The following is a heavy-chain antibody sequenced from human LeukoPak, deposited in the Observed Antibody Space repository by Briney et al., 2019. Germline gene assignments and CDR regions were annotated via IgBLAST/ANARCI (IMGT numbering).Heavy chain of an antibody. D-gene: IGHD2-15*01. CDR2: ISVYNGNT. J-gene: IGHJ3*02. CDR3: ALVGYCSGGSCYDDAFDI. Sequence: ASVKVSCKASGYTFTSYGISAVRPAPGQGREWMGWISVYNGNTNYGQKRQGRVTMTPGTSTRTAYMELRRLKSDDTGVYYCALVGYCSGGSCYDDAFDIWPEETMDSVSS. CDR1: GYTFTSYG. V-gene: IGHV1-18*01.